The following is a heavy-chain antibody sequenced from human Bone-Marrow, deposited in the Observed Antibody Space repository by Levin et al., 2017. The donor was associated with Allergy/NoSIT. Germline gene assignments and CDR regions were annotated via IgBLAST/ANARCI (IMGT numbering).Heavy chain of an antibody. CDR2: ISDSGGRT. CDR3: AKDTPALSAGPYFDY. Sequence: ASVKVSCAASGFTLSNYGMSWVRQAPGKGLEWVSGISDSGGRTYYADSVKGRFTIPRDNSKNTLYLQMSSLRAEDTAVYYCAKDTPALSAGPYFDYWGQGTLVTVSS. D-gene: IGHD2-2*01. J-gene: IGHJ4*02. CDR1: GFTLSNYG. V-gene: IGHV3-23*01.